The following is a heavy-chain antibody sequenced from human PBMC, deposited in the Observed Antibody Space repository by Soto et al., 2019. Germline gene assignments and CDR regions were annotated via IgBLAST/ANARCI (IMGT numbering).Heavy chain of an antibody. Sequence: ASVKVSCKASGYTFSGHYMHWIRQAPGQGPEWLGWISANSGDTDRAPKFQDRLTMTRDTSISTAYMELSRLRSDDTAVYYCARGGALDGTSPPFNHWGQGTLVTVSS. CDR3: ARGGALDGTSPPFNH. CDR2: ISANSGDT. J-gene: IGHJ4*02. V-gene: IGHV1-2*02. CDR1: GYTFSGHY. D-gene: IGHD6-19*01.